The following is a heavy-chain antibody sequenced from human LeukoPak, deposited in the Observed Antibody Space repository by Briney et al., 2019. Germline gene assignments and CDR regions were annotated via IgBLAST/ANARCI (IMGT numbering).Heavy chain of an antibody. Sequence: QPGGSLRLSCAASGFTFSSYWMHWVRQAPGKGLVWVSRINSDGSSTSYADSVKGRFTISRDNAKNTLYLQMNSLRAEDTAVYYCAGEGGGERVGDYWGQGTLVTVSS. D-gene: IGHD3-16*01. V-gene: IGHV3-74*01. CDR1: GFTFSSYW. CDR2: INSDGSST. CDR3: AGEGGGERVGDY. J-gene: IGHJ4*02.